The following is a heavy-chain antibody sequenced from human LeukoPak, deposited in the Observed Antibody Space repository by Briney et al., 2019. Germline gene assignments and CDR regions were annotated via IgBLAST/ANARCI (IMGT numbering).Heavy chain of an antibody. CDR1: GYTYTSYD. J-gene: IGHJ5*02. D-gene: IGHD3-3*01. CDR2: MNPNSGNT. V-gene: IGHV1-8*01. Sequence: ASVKVSCKASGYTYTSYDINWVRQATGQGLAWMGWMNPNSGNTGYAQKFQGRVTMTRNTSISTAYMELSSLRSDDTAVYYCARGRDWRYNWFDPCGQGTLVTVSS. CDR3: ARGRDWRYNWFDP.